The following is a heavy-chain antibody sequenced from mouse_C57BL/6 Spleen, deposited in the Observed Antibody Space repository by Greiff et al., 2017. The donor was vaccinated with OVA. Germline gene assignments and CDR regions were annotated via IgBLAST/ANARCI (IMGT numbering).Heavy chain of an antibody. V-gene: IGHV1-81*01. CDR2: IYPRSGNT. D-gene: IGHD3-2*02. J-gene: IGHJ2*01. Sequence: VKLMESGAELARPGASVKLSCKASGYTFTSYGISWVKQRTGQGLEWIGEIYPRSGNTYYNEKFKGKATLTADKSSSTAYMELRSLTSEDSAVYFCARPSSGYVDYWGQGTTLTVSS. CDR1: GYTFTSYG. CDR3: ARPSSGYVDY.